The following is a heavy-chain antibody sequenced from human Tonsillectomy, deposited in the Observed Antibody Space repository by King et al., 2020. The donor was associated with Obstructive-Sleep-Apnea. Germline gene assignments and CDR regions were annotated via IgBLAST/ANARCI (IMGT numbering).Heavy chain of an antibody. J-gene: IGHJ5*02. V-gene: IGHV1-3*01. Sequence: QLVQSGAEVKKPGASVKVSCKASGSTFTRYAMHWVRQAPGQRLEWIGWINAGNGNTKYSQKFQGRVTITRDTSASTVYMELGSLRSEDTAVYYCARDCAGHGSSWPWGWFDPWGQGTLVTVSS. CDR1: GSTFTRYA. CDR2: INAGNGNT. CDR3: ARDCAGHGSSWPWGWFDP. D-gene: IGHD6-13*01.